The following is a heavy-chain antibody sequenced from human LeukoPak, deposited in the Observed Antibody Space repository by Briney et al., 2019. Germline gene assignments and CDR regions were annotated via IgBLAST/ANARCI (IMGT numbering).Heavy chain of an antibody. CDR2: VSYSGSP. CDR1: DDSTSRSNSY. Sequence: SETLSLTCTVSDDSTSRSNSYWAWIRQPPGEGLGWIGTVSYSGSPYYNPSLRTRVTLSVDTSKSHLSLNLNSVTAADTAVYYCARREGGTMFEYWGQGILVTVSS. J-gene: IGHJ4*02. CDR3: ARREGGTMFEY. V-gene: IGHV4-39*01. D-gene: IGHD1-1*01.